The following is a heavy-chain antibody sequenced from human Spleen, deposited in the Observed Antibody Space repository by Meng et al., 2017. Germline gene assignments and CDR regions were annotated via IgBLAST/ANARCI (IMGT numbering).Heavy chain of an antibody. J-gene: IGHJ5*02. Sequence: QVQLQQWGAGMLKPSETLSLTCAVYGGSFSGYYWSWIRQPPGKGLEWIGEINHSGSTNYNPSLKSRVTISVDTFKNQFSLKLSSVTAADTAVYYCARGRITMVRGVICWFDPWGQGTLVTVSS. D-gene: IGHD3-10*01. CDR3: ARGRITMVRGVICWFDP. V-gene: IGHV4-34*01. CDR1: GGSFSGYY. CDR2: INHSGST.